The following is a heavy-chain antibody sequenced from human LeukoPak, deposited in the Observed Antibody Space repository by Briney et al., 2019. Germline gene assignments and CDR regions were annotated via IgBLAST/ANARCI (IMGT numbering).Heavy chain of an antibody. J-gene: IGHJ4*02. V-gene: IGHV4-59*12. D-gene: IGHD3-10*01. CDR2: IYYSGST. CDR3: ARGAKYRDYYGSGSYYKGSLDY. CDR1: GESISGFY. Sequence: SETLSLTCTVSGESISGFYWNWIRQPPGKGLEWIGYIYYSGSTNYNPSLKSRVTISIDTSKNQFSLKLSSVTAADTAVYYCARGAKYRDYYGSGSYYKGSLDYWGQGTLVTVSS.